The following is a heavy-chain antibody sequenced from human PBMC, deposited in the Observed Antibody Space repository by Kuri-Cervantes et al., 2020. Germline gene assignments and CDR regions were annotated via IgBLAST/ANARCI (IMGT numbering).Heavy chain of an antibody. D-gene: IGHD3-16*01. CDR2: IYYSGST. CDR1: GGSISSYY. V-gene: IGHV4-59*12. J-gene: IGHJ3*02. Sequence: SETLSLTCTVSGGSISSYYWNWIRQPPGKGLEWIGYIYYSGSTNYNPSLKSRVTISVDTSKNQFSLQLNSATPEDTGVYYCARKLWNAFDIWGQGTMVTVSS. CDR3: ARKLWNAFDI.